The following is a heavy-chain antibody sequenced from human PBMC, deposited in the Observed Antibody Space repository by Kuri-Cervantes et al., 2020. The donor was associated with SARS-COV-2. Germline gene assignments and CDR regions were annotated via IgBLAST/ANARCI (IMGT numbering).Heavy chain of an antibody. Sequence: GEFLKISCAASGFTFSSYAMSWVRQAPGKGLEWVSAISGSGGSTYYADSVKGRFTISRDNSKNTLYLQMNSLRAEDTAVYYCAKAAYYDYVPDYWGQGTLVTVSS. CDR1: GFTFSSYA. CDR2: ISGSGGST. V-gene: IGHV3-23*01. CDR3: AKAAYYDYVPDY. J-gene: IGHJ4*02. D-gene: IGHD3-16*01.